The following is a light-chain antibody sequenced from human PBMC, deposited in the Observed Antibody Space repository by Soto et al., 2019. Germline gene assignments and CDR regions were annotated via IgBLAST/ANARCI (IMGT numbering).Light chain of an antibody. Sequence: QSVLTQPPSASGSPGQSVTISCTGTSSDVGGYNYVSWYQQYPGRAPKLMIYEVTKRPSGVPDRFSGSKSGNTASLTVSGLQAEDDADYYCSSYAASNNVYVVFGGGTKLTVL. CDR1: SSDVGGYNY. CDR3: SSYAASNNVYVV. V-gene: IGLV2-8*01. CDR2: EVT. J-gene: IGLJ3*02.